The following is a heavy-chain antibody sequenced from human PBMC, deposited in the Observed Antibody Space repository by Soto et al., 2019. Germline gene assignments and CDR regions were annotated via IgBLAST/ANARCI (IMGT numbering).Heavy chain of an antibody. CDR2: LYTRGTT. D-gene: IGHD3-16*01. Sequence: SETLSLTCSVSGASISNFYWSWIRQSAGKGLEWIGRLYTRGTTDYNPSLKSRVTMSIDTSKNRVSLSLTSVTAAGTAVYYCAKGGTYYFDSWGQGIVVTVSS. CDR3: AKGGTYYFDS. J-gene: IGHJ4*02. V-gene: IGHV4-4*07. CDR1: GASISNFY.